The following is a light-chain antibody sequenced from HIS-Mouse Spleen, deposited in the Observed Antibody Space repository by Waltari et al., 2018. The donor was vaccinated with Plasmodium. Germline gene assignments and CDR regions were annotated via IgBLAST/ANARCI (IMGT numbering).Light chain of an antibody. V-gene: IGLV3-25*03. CDR2: KDS. CDR1: VLAKQY. J-gene: IGLJ3*02. Sequence: SYELTQPPSVSVSPGQTARIPCSGDVLAKQYASWSQQQPGQAPVLLIYKDSERPSGIPGRFSGSSAGTTGTLTISGAEAEDEADNYSQSADSSGTPNWVFGGGTKLTVL. CDR3: QSADSSGTPNWV.